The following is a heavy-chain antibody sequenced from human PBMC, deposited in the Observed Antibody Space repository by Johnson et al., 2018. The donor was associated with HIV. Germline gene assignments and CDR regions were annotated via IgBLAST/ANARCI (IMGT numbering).Heavy chain of an antibody. J-gene: IGHJ3*02. CDR3: AKMGEQRGGIGDAFDI. CDR1: GFTFSSYA. CDR2: ISGSGGST. Sequence: DVQLVESGGGLVQPGGSLRLSCAASGFTFSSYAMSWVRQAPGKGLEWVSAISGSGGSTYYADSVKGRFTISRDNSKNTLYLQMNSLRAEDTAVYYCAKMGEQRGGIGDAFDIWGQGTMVTVSS. V-gene: IGHV3-23*04. D-gene: IGHD3-16*01.